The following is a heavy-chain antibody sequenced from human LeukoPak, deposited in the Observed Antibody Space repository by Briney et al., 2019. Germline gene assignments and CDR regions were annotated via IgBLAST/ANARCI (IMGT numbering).Heavy chain of an antibody. D-gene: IGHD1-26*01. Sequence: SETLSLTCTVSGGSISSGSYYWSWIRQPAGKGLEWIGRIYTSGSTNYNPSLKSRVTISVDTSKNQFSLKLSSVTAADTAVYYCAALRRGSSGSRHYMDVWGKGTTVTVSS. CDR2: IYTSGST. J-gene: IGHJ6*03. V-gene: IGHV4-61*02. CDR3: AALRRGSSGSRHYMDV. CDR1: GGSISSGSYY.